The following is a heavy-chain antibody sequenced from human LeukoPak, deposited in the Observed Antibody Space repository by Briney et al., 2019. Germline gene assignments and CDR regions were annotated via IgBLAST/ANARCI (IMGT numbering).Heavy chain of an antibody. D-gene: IGHD6-19*01. Sequence: SETLSLTCTVSGGSISSGGYYWRWIRQHPGKGLEWIGYIYYSGSTYYNPSLKSRVTISVDTSKNQFSLKLSSVTAADTAVYYCARGQGAGWYAFWEFDYWGQGTLVTVSS. J-gene: IGHJ4*02. CDR1: GGSISSGGYY. V-gene: IGHV4-31*03. CDR3: ARGQGAGWYAFWEFDY. CDR2: IYYSGST.